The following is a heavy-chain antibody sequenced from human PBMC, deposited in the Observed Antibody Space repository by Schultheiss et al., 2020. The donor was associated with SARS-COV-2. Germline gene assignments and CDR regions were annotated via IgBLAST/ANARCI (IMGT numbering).Heavy chain of an antibody. CDR3: ARDRDGGIQLWFGYYYYGMDV. J-gene: IGHJ6*02. CDR1: GFTFSDYY. D-gene: IGHD5-18*01. V-gene: IGHV3-11*04. Sequence: GESLKISCAASGFTFSDYYMSWIRQAPGKGLEWVSYISSSGSTIYYADSVKGRFTISRDNAKNSLYLQMNSLRAEDTAVYYCARDRDGGIQLWFGYYYYGMDVWGQGTTVTVSS. CDR2: ISSSGSTI.